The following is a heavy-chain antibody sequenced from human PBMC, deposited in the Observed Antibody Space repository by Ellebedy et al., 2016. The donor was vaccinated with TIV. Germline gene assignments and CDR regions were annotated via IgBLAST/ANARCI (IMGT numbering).Heavy chain of an antibody. D-gene: IGHD3-10*01. CDR1: GYSFSRYW. CDR3: AKFGSGTLPWSWFDP. CDR2: IYPGDSDT. J-gene: IGHJ5*02. Sequence: GESLKISXKGSGYSFSRYWIGWMRQMPGKGLEWMGIIYPGDSDTRYSPSFQGQVIISADKSISTAYLQWSSLKASDTAMYYCAKFGSGTLPWSWFDPWGQGTLVTVSS. V-gene: IGHV5-51*01.